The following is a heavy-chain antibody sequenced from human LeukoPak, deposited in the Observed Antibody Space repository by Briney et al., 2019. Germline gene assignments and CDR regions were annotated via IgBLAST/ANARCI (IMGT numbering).Heavy chain of an antibody. CDR3: ARDTDSSSSLIDY. Sequence: PGGSLRLSCAASGFTFSSCWMSWVRQAPGKGLEWVANIKQDGSEKYYVDSVKGRFTISRDNAKNSLYLQMNSLRAEDTAVYYCARDTDSSSSLIDYWGQGTLVTVSS. CDR2: IKQDGSEK. D-gene: IGHD6-6*01. CDR1: GFTFSSCW. V-gene: IGHV3-7*01. J-gene: IGHJ4*02.